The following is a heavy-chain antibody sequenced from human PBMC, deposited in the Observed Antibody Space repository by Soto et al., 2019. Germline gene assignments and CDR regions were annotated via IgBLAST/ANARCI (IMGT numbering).Heavy chain of an antibody. D-gene: IGHD6-6*01. Sequence: QIQLVQSGPEVQKPGSSVKVSCRASGGTFTSYAISWVRQAPGQGLEWMGGIIPAFGTTNYEPKFQDRVTITADKSTSTGFMELSCLRSEDTAVYYCARGWGSSGHFDLWGQVTLVTVSS. CDR3: ARGWGSSGHFDL. CDR2: IIPAFGTT. CDR1: GGTFTSYA. V-gene: IGHV1-69*14. J-gene: IGHJ4*02.